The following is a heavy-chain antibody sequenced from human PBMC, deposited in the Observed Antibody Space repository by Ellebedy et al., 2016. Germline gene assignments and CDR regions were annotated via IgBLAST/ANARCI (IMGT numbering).Heavy chain of an antibody. CDR2: INPNNGDT. Sequence: ASVKVSCXASGYIFTNYFLHWVRQAPGQGLEWMGWINPNNGDTDHAQKFLGRVTMTRDTSISTAYMELTRVRSDDTAVYFCARGLATYCRSTSCYSLDYWGQGTLVTVSS. CDR3: ARGLATYCRSTSCYSLDY. V-gene: IGHV1-2*02. CDR1: GYIFTNYF. D-gene: IGHD2-2*01. J-gene: IGHJ4*02.